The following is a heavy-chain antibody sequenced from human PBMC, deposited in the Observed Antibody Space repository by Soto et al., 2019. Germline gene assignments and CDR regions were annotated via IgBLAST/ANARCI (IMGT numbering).Heavy chain of an antibody. J-gene: IGHJ3*02. Sequence: QITLKESGPTLGNPTQTLTLTCTFSGFSPSTSGVGGGWSREPQGKALVLLAFIYWTEDKGYSPSLKSRLTITKDTSKKQVVLTMTNMDPVDTATYYCAHILPYYYDSSGYNDAFDIWGQGTMVTVCS. D-gene: IGHD3-22*01. CDR2: IYWTEDK. V-gene: IGHV2-5*01. CDR3: AHILPYYYDSSGYNDAFDI. CDR1: GFSPSTSGVG.